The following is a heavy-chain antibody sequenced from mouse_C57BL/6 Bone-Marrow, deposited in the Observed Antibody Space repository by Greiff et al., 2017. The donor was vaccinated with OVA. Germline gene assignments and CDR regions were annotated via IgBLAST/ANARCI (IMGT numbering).Heavy chain of an antibody. J-gene: IGHJ1*03. Sequence: QVQLKQSGAELARPGASVKLSCKASGYTFTSYGISWVKQRTGQGLEWIGEIYPRSGNTYYNEKFKGKATLTADKSSSTAYMELRSLTSEDSAVYFCARGAPCDVWGTGTTVTVSS. V-gene: IGHV1-81*01. CDR1: GYTFTSYG. CDR2: IYPRSGNT. CDR3: ARGAPCDV.